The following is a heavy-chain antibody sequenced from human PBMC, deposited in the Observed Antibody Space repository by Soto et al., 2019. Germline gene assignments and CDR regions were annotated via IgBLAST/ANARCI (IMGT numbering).Heavy chain of an antibody. Sequence: ASVKVCCKTSGYKFTLYGITWVLQAPGQGLEWLGWIASYGGDIKYAQNFQGRLTMTTDTSTGTAYMELRSLRSDDTAVYYCARRNDYVDYWGQGTLVTVSS. CDR3: ARRNDYVDY. CDR1: GYKFTLYG. CDR2: IASYGGDI. V-gene: IGHV1-18*01. J-gene: IGHJ4*02. D-gene: IGHD2-8*01.